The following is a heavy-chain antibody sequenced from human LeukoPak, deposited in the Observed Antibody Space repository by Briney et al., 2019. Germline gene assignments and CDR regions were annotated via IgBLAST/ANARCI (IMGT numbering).Heavy chain of an antibody. CDR3: ASHGSSGHDPLT. D-gene: IGHD5-12*01. CDR1: GGSISSYY. V-gene: IGHV4-59*08. CDR2: IYYTGST. Sequence: PSETLSLTCTVSGGSISSYYWSWIRRPPGKGLEWIGYIYYTGSTSYNPSLKSRVTISIDTSKSQFSRSLSCVTAAATAVYYCASHGSSGHDPLTWGQGTLVTVSS. J-gene: IGHJ4*02.